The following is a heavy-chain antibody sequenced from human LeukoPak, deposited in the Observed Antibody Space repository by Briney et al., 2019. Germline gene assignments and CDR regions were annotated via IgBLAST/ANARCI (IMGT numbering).Heavy chain of an antibody. V-gene: IGHV4-38-2*02. CDR3: ARQGSKQWLVYDY. Sequence: SETLSLTCTVSGYSISSGYYWGWIRQPPGKGLEWIANIYHSGNTYYNPSLKSRVTISVDTSRNQFSLKLSSVTAADTAVYYCARQGSKQWLVYDYWGQGTLVTVSS. D-gene: IGHD6-19*01. CDR2: IYHSGNT. CDR1: GYSISSGYY. J-gene: IGHJ4*02.